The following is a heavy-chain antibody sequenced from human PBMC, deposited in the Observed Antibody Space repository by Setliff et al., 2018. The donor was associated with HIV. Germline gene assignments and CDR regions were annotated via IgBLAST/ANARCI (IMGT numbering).Heavy chain of an antibody. V-gene: IGHV4-39*07. CDR1: GGSISSSSYY. D-gene: IGHD4-4*01. Sequence: SETLSLTCTVSGGSISSSSYYWGWIRQPPGKGLEWIGSFYYSGNTYYNPSLKSRVTISIDASRNQFSLKLSSVTAADTAVYYCAREPDSIPYDYWGQGTRVTVSS. CDR3: AREPDSIPYDY. J-gene: IGHJ4*02. CDR2: FYYSGNT.